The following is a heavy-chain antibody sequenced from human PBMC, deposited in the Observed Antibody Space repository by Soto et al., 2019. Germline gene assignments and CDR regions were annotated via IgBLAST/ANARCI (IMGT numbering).Heavy chain of an antibody. D-gene: IGHD2-15*01. Sequence: QVQLVESGGGVVQPGRSLRLSCAASGFTFSSYGMHWIRQAPGKGLEWVALISYDGSNEYYAESVKGRFSISRDNSKDTLYLQMSSLRPEDTAVYYCAKGWWELLSWGQGTLVTVSS. CDR1: GFTFSSYG. CDR2: ISYDGSNE. J-gene: IGHJ4*02. V-gene: IGHV3-30*18. CDR3: AKGWWELLS.